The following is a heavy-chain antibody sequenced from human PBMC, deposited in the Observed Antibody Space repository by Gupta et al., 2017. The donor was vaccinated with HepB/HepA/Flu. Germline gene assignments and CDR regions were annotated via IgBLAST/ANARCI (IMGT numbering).Heavy chain of an antibody. CDR3: AKDPYDNSANWFDP. Sequence: QVQSVESGGGVVQPGRSLRLSCAASGFPFSTYAMHWVRQGPGKGLAWVELISNDGNTKYYADSVKGRFTISRDNSQNTMYLQMNNLRAEDTAVYYCAKDPYDNSANWFDPWGQGTLVTVSS. CDR2: ISNDGNTK. D-gene: IGHD3-22*01. V-gene: IGHV3-30*18. J-gene: IGHJ5*02. CDR1: GFPFSTYA.